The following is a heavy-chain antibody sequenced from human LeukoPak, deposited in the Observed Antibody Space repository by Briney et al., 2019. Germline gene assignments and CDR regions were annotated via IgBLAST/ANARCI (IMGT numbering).Heavy chain of an antibody. CDR3: ARVSTTGYYGDHEYYFDY. D-gene: IGHD4-17*01. CDR1: GYTFTRYY. CDR2: INPNSGGT. V-gene: IGHV1-2*02. J-gene: IGHJ4*02. Sequence: ASVKVSCKASGYTFTRYYMHWVRQAPGQGLEWMGWINPNSGGTNHAQKFQGRVTMTRDTSISTAYMELSRLRSDDTAVYYCARVSTTGYYGDHEYYFDYWGQGTLVTVSS.